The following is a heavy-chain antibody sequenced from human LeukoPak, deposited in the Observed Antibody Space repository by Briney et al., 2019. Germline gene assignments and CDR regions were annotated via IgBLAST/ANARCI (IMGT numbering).Heavy chain of an antibody. CDR3: ARLSETPAFYPGGRYLYLAY. CDR2: MNPSTGNT. CDR1: GYTFSSYD. V-gene: IGHV1-8*01. Sequence: ASVKVSCKASGYTFSSYDINWVRQATGQGLEWMGWMNPSTGNTGYAQKFQGRVTMTRDTSTSTAYMEPSSLKSEDTAVYYCARLSETPAFYPGGRYLYLAYWGQGAQVTVSS. J-gene: IGHJ4*02. D-gene: IGHD2-8*02.